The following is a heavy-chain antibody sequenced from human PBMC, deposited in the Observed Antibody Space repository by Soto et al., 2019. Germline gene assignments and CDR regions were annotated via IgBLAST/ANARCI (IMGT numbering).Heavy chain of an antibody. J-gene: IGHJ4*02. CDR2: VYHDGNT. CDR3: ARHNVAKGLARFDY. Sequence: PSETLSLTCAVSGGSLSSGDWWSWVRQPPGRGLEWIGDVYHDGNTNYNPSLKSRGAISIDKSKNQFSLKLTSVTAADTAFYYCARHNVAKGLARFDYWGQGTLVTVSS. V-gene: IGHV4-4*02. D-gene: IGHD2-21*01. CDR1: GGSLSSGDW.